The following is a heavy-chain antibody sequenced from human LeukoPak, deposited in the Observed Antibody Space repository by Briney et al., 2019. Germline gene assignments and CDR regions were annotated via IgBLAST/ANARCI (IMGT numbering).Heavy chain of an antibody. CDR1: GFTFSSYS. CDR3: AKPAVGYGDYGVDY. Sequence: GGSLRLSCAASGFTFSSYSMNWVRQAPGKGLEWVSYISSSSSTIYYADSVKGRFTISRDNSKNTLYLQMNSLRAEDTAVYYCAKPAVGYGDYGVDYWGQGTLVTVSS. V-gene: IGHV3-48*01. D-gene: IGHD4-17*01. J-gene: IGHJ4*02. CDR2: ISSSSSTI.